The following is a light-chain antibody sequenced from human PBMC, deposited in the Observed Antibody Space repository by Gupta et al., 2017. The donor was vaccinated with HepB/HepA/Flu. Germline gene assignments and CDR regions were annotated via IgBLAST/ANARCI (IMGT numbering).Light chain of an antibody. J-gene: IGLJ1*01. CDR3: CSYAGSYTHYV. Sequence: QSALTQPRSVSGSPGQSVTISCTGTSSDVGGYNYVSWYQQHPGKAPKLMIYDVSKRPSGVPDRFSGSKSGNTASLTSSGLQAEDEADYYCCSYAGSYTHYVFGTGTKVTVL. V-gene: IGLV2-11*01. CDR1: SSDVGGYNY. CDR2: DVS.